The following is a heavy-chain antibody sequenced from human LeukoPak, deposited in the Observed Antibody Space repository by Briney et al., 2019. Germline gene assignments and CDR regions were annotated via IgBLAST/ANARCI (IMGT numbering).Heavy chain of an antibody. CDR2: MNPNSGNT. D-gene: IGHD3-22*01. CDR3: AADSSGYGFGY. CDR1: GYTFTSYD. J-gene: IGHJ4*02. Sequence: ASVKVSCKASGYTFTSYDIKWVRQATGQGLEWMGWMNPNSGNTGYAQKFQGRVTITRNTSISTAYMELSSLRSEDTAVYYCAADSSGYGFGYWGQGTLVTVSS. V-gene: IGHV1-8*03.